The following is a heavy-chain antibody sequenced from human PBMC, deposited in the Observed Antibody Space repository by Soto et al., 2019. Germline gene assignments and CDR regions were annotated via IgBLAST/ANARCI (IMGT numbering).Heavy chain of an antibody. CDR3: ARGIKGVTMVRGVIITDYYYGMDV. J-gene: IGHJ6*02. V-gene: IGHV4-31*03. D-gene: IGHD3-10*01. Sequence: SETLSLTCTVSGGSISSGGYYWSWIRQHPGKGLEWIGYIYYSGSTYYNPSLKSRVTISVDTSKNQFSLKLSSVTAADTAVYYCARGIKGVTMVRGVIITDYYYGMDVWAQGTTVTVSS. CDR1: GGSISSGGYY. CDR2: IYYSGST.